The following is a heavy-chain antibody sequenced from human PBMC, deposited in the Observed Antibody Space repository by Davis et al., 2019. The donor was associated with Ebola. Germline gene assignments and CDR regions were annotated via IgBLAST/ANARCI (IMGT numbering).Heavy chain of an antibody. J-gene: IGHJ6*02. CDR3: ARANVLRFLEWLPDYYYGMDV. CDR2: ISYDGSNK. V-gene: IGHV3-30-3*01. Sequence: PGGSLRLSCAASGFTFSSYAMHWVRQAPGKGLEWVAVISYDGSNKYYADSVKGRFTISRDNAKNSLYLQMSSLRDEDTAVYYCARANVLRFLEWLPDYYYGMDVWGQGTRSPSP. D-gene: IGHD3-3*01. CDR1: GFTFSSYA.